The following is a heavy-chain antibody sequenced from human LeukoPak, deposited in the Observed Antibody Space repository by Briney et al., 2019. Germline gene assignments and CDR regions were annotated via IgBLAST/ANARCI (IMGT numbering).Heavy chain of an antibody. Sequence: GGSLRLSCAASGFSFSSYSIHWVRQAPGKGLEWVAVISSDGNSKNFALSVKGRFTISRDNSKNTLFLQMNNLRSEDTALYYCVSPTADYPFLYYFDSWGQGTLVTVSS. D-gene: IGHD5-12*01. J-gene: IGHJ4*02. V-gene: IGHV3-30-3*01. CDR1: GFSFSSYS. CDR3: VSPTADYPFLYYFDS. CDR2: ISSDGNSK.